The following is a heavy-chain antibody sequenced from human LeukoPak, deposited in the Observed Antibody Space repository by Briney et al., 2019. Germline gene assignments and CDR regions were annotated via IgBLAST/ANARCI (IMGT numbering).Heavy chain of an antibody. CDR2: ISGSGGST. CDR3: ARWTLQYYYDSSGYALDY. J-gene: IGHJ4*02. V-gene: IGHV3-23*01. D-gene: IGHD3-22*01. CDR1: GFTFSSYA. Sequence: GGSPRLSCAASGFTFSSYAMSWVRQAPGKGLEWVSAISGSGGSTYYADSVKGRFTISRDNSKNTLYLQMNSLRAEDTAVYYCARWTLQYYYDSSGYALDYWGQGTLVTVSS.